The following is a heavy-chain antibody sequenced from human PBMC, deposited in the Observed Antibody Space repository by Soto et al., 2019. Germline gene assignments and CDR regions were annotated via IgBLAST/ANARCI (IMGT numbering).Heavy chain of an antibody. CDR1: GYTFTSYG. V-gene: IGHV1-3*01. J-gene: IGHJ4*02. CDR2: INAGNGNT. D-gene: IGHD2-8*01. Sequence: ASVKVSCKASGYTFTSYGLHWVRQAPGQRLEWMGWINAGNGNTKYSQKFQGRVTITRNTSASTAYMELSSLRSEDTAVYYCAREKYGGYFDYWGQGTLVTVSS. CDR3: AREKYGGYFDY.